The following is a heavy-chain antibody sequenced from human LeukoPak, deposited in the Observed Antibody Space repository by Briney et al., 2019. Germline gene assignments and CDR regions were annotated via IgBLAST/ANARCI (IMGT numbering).Heavy chain of an antibody. CDR3: ARDPTTRSNQPQYYIDY. D-gene: IGHD4-17*01. Sequence: QAGGSLRLSCAASGFIFSSYAMHWVRQAPGKGLEWVAVISLYGSDKYYADSVKGRFTISRDDSKNTLYLQMNSLRADDTAVHYCARDPTTRSNQPQYYIDYWGQGTLVTVSS. CDR2: ISLYGSDK. CDR1: GFIFSSYA. V-gene: IGHV3-30*04. J-gene: IGHJ4*02.